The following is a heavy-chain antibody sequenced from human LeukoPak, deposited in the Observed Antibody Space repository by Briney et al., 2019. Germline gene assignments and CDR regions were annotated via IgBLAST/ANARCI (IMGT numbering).Heavy chain of an antibody. Sequence: PSETLSLTCTGSGGSISSYYWSWIRQPPGKGLEWIGHIYYSGSTNYNPSLKSRVTISVDTSKNQFSLKLSSVTAADTAVYYCARDSYDSSGYYYLGYFDYWGQGTLVTVSS. CDR1: GGSISSYY. V-gene: IGHV4-59*01. CDR3: ARDSYDSSGYYYLGYFDY. D-gene: IGHD3-22*01. J-gene: IGHJ4*02. CDR2: IYYSGST.